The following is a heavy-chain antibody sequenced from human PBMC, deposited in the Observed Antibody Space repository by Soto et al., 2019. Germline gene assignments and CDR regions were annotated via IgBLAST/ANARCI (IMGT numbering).Heavy chain of an antibody. CDR3: ARGIATGQLDP. Sequence: ASVKVSCKASGYTLTSYAMNWVRQAPGQRLEWMGWINPDNGNTKSSQKFQDRVIITRDTSASTAYMDLSSLRSEDTAVYYCARGIATGQLDPWGQGTLVTVSS. J-gene: IGHJ5*02. V-gene: IGHV1-3*01. CDR2: INPDNGNT. CDR1: GYTLTSYA. D-gene: IGHD2-15*01.